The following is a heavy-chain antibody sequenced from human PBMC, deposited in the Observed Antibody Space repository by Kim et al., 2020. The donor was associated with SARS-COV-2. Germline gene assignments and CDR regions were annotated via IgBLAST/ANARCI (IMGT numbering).Heavy chain of an antibody. V-gene: IGHV3-30*07. D-gene: IGHD2-2*01. CDR3: ARDEAYCSSTSCYLGNSPDY. J-gene: IGHJ4*02. Sequence: RFTISRDNSKNTLYLQMNSLRAEDTAVYYCARDEAYCSSTSCYLGNSPDYWGQGTLVTVSS.